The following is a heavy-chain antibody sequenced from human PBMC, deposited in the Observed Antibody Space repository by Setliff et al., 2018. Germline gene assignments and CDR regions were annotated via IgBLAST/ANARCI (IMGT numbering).Heavy chain of an antibody. CDR3: ARDLGRGGDSDY. CDR1: GYSISSGYI. D-gene: IGHD2-21*02. V-gene: IGHV4-38-2*02. CDR2: IGHTGSI. J-gene: IGHJ4*02. Sequence: PSETLSLTCTVSGYSISSGYIWGWIRQPPGKGLEWVGNIGHTGSINYNPSLKSRLTISRDTSKNQVSLKLNSVTATDTAVYYCARDLGRGGDSDYWGQGILVTSPQ.